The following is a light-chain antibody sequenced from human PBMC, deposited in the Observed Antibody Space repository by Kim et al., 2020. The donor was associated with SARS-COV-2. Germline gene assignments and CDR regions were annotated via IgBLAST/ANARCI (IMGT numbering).Light chain of an antibody. Sequence: PGEGVTLSCRASQSVSIYLAWFQHKPGQPPRLLIYDASHRATGVPARFSGSGSGTDFTLIISRLEPEDFAVYYCQQRSSWPRTFGQGTKVDIK. V-gene: IGKV3-11*01. CDR3: QQRSSWPRT. J-gene: IGKJ1*01. CDR2: DAS. CDR1: QSVSIY.